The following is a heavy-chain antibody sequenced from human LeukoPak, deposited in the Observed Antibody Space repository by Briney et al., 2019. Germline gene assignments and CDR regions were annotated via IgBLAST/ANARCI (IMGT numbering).Heavy chain of an antibody. J-gene: IGHJ4*02. Sequence: ASVKASFKATGYTFTGYYMHWVRQAPGRGLEWMGWINPNSGGTNYAQKFQGRVTMTRDTSISTAYMELSRLRSDDTAVYYCARVSPARFGDFDYWGQGTLVTVSS. CDR1: GYTFTGYY. V-gene: IGHV1-2*02. CDR2: INPNSGGT. CDR3: ARVSPARFGDFDY. D-gene: IGHD3-10*01.